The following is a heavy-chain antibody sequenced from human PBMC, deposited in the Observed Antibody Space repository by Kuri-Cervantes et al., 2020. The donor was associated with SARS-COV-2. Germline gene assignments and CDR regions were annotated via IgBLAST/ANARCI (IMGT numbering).Heavy chain of an antibody. D-gene: IGHD6-19*01. Sequence: GESLKISCAASGLTFSDSAMNWVRQAPGKGLEWVANIKQDGSEKYYVDSVKGRFTISRDNAKNSLYLQMNSLRAEDTAVYYCARDQSDSSGWYAEEDYYYYMDVWGKGTTVTVSS. CDR1: GLTFSDSA. CDR3: ARDQSDSSGWYAEEDYYYYMDV. V-gene: IGHV3-7*01. CDR2: IKQDGSEK. J-gene: IGHJ6*03.